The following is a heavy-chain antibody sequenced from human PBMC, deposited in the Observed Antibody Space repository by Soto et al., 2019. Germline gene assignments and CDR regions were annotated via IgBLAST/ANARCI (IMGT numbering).Heavy chain of an antibody. Sequence: PSETLSLTCTVSGGSISTSDYYWSWIRQHPVRGLEWIGHVYVSGDTLYNPSLESRVVISVETSENRFSLKLTSVTAADTAVYYCARDPRRTRGWHFDLWGRGTLVTVSS. CDR1: GGSISTSDYY. V-gene: IGHV4-31*03. CDR3: ARDPRRTRGWHFDL. J-gene: IGHJ2*01. CDR2: VYVSGDT. D-gene: IGHD3-10*01.